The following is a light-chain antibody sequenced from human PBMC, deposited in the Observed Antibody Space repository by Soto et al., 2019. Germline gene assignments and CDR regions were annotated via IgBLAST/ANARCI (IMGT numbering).Light chain of an antibody. CDR1: SSDVGAYIY. J-gene: IGLJ1*01. Sequence: QSVLTQPACVSGSPGQSITISCGGTSSDVGAYIYVSWYQQYPGKAPKLIIYEVNNRPSGVSGRFSGSKSDTTAFLTISGLQAEDEADYYCSSYSDSDTKVFGTGTKVTVL. CDR3: SSYSDSDTKV. V-gene: IGLV2-14*01. CDR2: EVN.